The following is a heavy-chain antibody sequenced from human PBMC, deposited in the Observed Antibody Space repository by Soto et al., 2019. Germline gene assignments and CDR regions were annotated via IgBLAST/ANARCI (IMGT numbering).Heavy chain of an antibody. D-gene: IGHD6-25*01. CDR3: AHRLGSRGSFDY. Sequence: SGPTLVNPTQTLTLTCSFSVSALTTSGVGVAWIRQPPGKALEWLALIYWNDDKRYSPSLKNRLTITKDTSKNQVVLTLTNMDPVDTATYYCAHRLGSRGSFDYWSQGSLVPVSS. J-gene: IGHJ4*02. CDR1: VSALTTSGVG. V-gene: IGHV2-5*01. CDR2: IYWNDDK.